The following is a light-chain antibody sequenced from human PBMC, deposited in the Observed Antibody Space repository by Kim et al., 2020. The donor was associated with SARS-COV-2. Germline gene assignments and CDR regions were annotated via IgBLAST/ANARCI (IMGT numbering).Light chain of an antibody. CDR3: QQYGTYPVT. CDR2: RAS. J-gene: IGKJ2*01. Sequence: DIQMTQSPSTLSASVGDRVIITCRASQSISNWLAWYQQKPGKATKVLMFRASNLETGVPSRFSGSGSGTEFTLTISSLQPDDFATYYCQQYGTYPVTFGQGTKLEI. V-gene: IGKV1-5*03. CDR1: QSISNW.